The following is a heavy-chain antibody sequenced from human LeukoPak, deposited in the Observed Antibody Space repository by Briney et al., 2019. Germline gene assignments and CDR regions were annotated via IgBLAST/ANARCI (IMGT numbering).Heavy chain of an antibody. J-gene: IGHJ4*02. CDR2: ISHDGSDK. V-gene: IGHV3-30*03. D-gene: IGHD6-6*01. CDR3: ASMDSSSSGY. Sequence: SGGSLRLSCEASGFTSKKYGMHWVRQAPGKGLEWVAFISHDGSDKYYADSVKGRFTISSDNSKNSLYLQMNSLRAEDTAVYYCASMDSSSSGYWGQGTLVTVSS. CDR1: GFTSKKYG.